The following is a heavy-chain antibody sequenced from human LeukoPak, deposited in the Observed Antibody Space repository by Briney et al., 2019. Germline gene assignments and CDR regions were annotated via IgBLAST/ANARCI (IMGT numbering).Heavy chain of an antibody. J-gene: IGHJ6*02. CDR1: GFTFSTYA. D-gene: IGHD4-11*01. CDR2: ISGSGGST. Sequence: GGSLRLSCAASGFTFSTYAMNWVRQAPGKGLEWVSGISGSGGSTYYADSVKGRFTISRDNSKNTLYLQMNSLRAEDTAIYYCAKYRTRPPYGLDVWGQGTTVTVSS. CDR3: AKYRTRPPYGLDV. V-gene: IGHV3-23*01.